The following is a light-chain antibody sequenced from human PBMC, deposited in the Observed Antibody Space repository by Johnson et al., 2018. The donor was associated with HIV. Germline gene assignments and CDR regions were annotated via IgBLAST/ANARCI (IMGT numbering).Light chain of an antibody. Sequence: QSLLTQPPSVSAAPGQRVTISCSGNNSNIGYNSVSWYQQVPGTAPKLLIYENNKRPSGIPDRFSGSKSGTSATLGITGLQTGDEADYYCGTWDSSLTSYVFGAGTKVTVL. CDR3: GTWDSSLTSYV. J-gene: IGLJ1*01. CDR1: NSNIGYNS. V-gene: IGLV1-51*02. CDR2: ENN.